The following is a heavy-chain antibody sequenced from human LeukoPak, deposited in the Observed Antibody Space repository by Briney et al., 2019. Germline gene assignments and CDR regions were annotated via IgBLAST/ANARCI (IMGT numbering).Heavy chain of an antibody. CDR1: GDSISSSHYY. D-gene: IGHD4-11*01. V-gene: IGHV4-39*02. CDR3: VRDYSNFVQGD. Sequence: SETLSLTCTVSGDSISSSHYYWGWIRQSPGKGLEWIGSIYSGGETHYNPSLNSRVTIFLDTSKNRFSLNLISVTATDTAVYYCVRDYSNFVQGDWGRGTLVTVSS. CDR2: IYSGGET. J-gene: IGHJ4*02.